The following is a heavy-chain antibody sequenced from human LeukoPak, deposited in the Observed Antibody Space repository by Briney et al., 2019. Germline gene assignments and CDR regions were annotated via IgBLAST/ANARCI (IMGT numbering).Heavy chain of an antibody. D-gene: IGHD1-14*01. V-gene: IGHV4-34*01. CDR3: ARGLPLDY. Sequence: SSETLSLTCAVYGGSFSGYYWSWIRQPPGKGLEWIGEINHSGSTNYNPSLKSRVTISVDTSKNQFSLKLSSVTAADTAVYYCARGLPLDYWGQGTLVTVYS. CDR2: INHSGST. CDR1: GGSFSGYY. J-gene: IGHJ4*02.